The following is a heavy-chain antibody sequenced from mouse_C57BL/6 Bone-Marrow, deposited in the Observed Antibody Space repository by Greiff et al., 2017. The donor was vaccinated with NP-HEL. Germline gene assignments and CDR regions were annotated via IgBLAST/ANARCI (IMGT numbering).Heavy chain of an antibody. V-gene: IGHV10-1*01. J-gene: IGHJ1*03. CDR2: IRSKSNNYAT. CDR3: VRHNMERGYFDV. CDR1: GFSFNTYA. Sequence: EVNVVESGGGLVQPKGSLKLSCAASGFSFNTYAMNWVRQAPGKGLEWVARIRSKSNNYATYYADSVKDRFTISRDDSESMLYLQMNNLKTEDTAMYYCVRHNMERGYFDVWGTGTTVTVSS.